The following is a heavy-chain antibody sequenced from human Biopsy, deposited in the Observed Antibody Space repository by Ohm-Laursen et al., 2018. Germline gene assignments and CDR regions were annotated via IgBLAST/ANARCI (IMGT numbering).Heavy chain of an antibody. D-gene: IGHD2-21*01. CDR2: IRDSGDSA. CDR3: TNLYCGGITCLMNF. V-gene: IGHV3-23*01. J-gene: IGHJ4*02. Sequence: GSLRLSCTASGFTFSSHAMAWVRQAPGKGLEWVSGIRDSGDSAYYADSVKGRFTISRDNSRNTLYLQMNSLRAEDTAVYFCTNLYCGGITCLMNFWGQGTLVTVSS. CDR1: GFTFSSHA.